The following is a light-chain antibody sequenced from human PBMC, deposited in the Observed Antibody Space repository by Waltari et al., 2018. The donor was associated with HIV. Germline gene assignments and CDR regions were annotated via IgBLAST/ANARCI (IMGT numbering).Light chain of an antibody. CDR1: SSNLGSNY. Sequence: QSVLTQPPSASGTPGQRVTISCSGSSSNLGSNYVYWYQHLPGTPPKLLIYRDTQRPSSVPDRFAGSKSGTSASLAISWLRSEDEADYYCAAWDDSLSPHVVFGAGTKLTVL. CDR3: AAWDDSLSPHVV. CDR2: RDT. V-gene: IGLV1-47*01. J-gene: IGLJ2*01.